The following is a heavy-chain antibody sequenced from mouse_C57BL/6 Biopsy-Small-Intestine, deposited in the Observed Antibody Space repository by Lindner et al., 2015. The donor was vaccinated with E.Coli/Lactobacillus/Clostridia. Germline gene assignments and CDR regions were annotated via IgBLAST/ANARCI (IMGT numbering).Heavy chain of an antibody. J-gene: IGHJ1*03. D-gene: IGHD2-5*01. CDR1: GYAFSSSW. CDR3: ARSYYSNWYFDV. CDR2: IYPGDGDA. Sequence: VQLQESGPELVKPGASVKISCKASGYAFSSSWMNWVKQRPGKGLEWIGRIYPGDGDANYNGKFKDKATLTADKSSSTAYVQLGSLTSEDSAVYFCARSYYSNWYFDVWGTGTTVTVSS. V-gene: IGHV1-82*01.